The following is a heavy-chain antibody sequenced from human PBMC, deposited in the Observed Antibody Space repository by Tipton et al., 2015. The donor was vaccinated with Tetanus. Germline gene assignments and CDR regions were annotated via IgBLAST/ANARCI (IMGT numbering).Heavy chain of an antibody. J-gene: IGHJ6*02. CDR3: ARDQIVEQATRDHDYGVDV. D-gene: IGHD3-22*01. CDR1: RFSFSRHS. V-gene: IGHV3-21*01. Sequence: GSLRLSCTASRFSFSRHSMNWVRQAPGKGLEWVSSISSGSTYIYYADSVKGRFTISRDNAKNSLYLLMDSLRAEDTAVYYCARDQIVEQATRDHDYGVDVWGQGTMVTVSS. CDR2: ISSGSTYI.